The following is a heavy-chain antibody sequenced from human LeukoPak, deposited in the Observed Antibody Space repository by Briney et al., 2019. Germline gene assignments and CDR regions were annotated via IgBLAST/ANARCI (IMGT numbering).Heavy chain of an antibody. V-gene: IGHV3-48*03. Sequence: SGGSLRLSCAASGFPFSSYEMNWVRQAPGKGLEWVSYISSSGNAIYYADSVKGRFTISRDNAKNSLYLQMNSLRAEDTAVYYYAFNGFSSGWYEPYYFDNWGQGTLVTVSS. CDR3: AFNGFSSGWYEPYYFDN. D-gene: IGHD6-19*01. CDR2: ISSSGNAI. CDR1: GFPFSSYE. J-gene: IGHJ4*02.